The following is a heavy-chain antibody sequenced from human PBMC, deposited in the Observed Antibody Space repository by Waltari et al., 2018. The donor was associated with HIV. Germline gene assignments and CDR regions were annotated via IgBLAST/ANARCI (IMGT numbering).Heavy chain of an antibody. J-gene: IGHJ4*02. CDR1: EFTFNNYW. D-gene: IGHD3-22*01. CDR2: IKQEESEK. Sequence: EVQLVESGGGLVQPGWSLRLSCAASEFTFNNYWMTWVRQAPGKGREWVANIKQEESEKDYVDSVKGRFTISRDDAKNSLFLQMNSLRAEDTAVYYCAREALYDSSGYYFDYWGQGTLVTVSS. CDR3: AREALYDSSGYYFDY. V-gene: IGHV3-7*01.